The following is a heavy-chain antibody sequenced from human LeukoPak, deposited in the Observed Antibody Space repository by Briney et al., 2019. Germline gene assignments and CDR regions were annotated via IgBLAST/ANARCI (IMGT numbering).Heavy chain of an antibody. J-gene: IGHJ4*02. CDR2: ISYDGSNK. Sequence: GGSLRLSCAASGFTFSSYAMHWVRQAPGKGLEWVAVISYDGSNKYYADSVKGRFTISRDNSKNTLYLQMNSLRAEDTAVYYCAKDTGGYSYGYMDYWGQGTLVTVSS. D-gene: IGHD5-18*01. V-gene: IGHV3-30*04. CDR3: AKDTGGYSYGYMDY. CDR1: GFTFSSYA.